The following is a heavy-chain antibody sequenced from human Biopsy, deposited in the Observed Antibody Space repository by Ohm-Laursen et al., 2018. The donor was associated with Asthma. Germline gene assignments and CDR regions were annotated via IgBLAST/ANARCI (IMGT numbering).Heavy chain of an antibody. CDR3: AKDTEGRYDFWSGLSYNYYGMDV. V-gene: IGHV3-30*18. CDR1: GFSFSEFV. Sequence: RSLRLSCAASGFSFSEFVMHWVRQAPGKGLEWVAVISYDGSNKYYADSVKGRFTIFRDNSKNTLYLQMNSLRAEDTAVYYCAKDTEGRYDFWSGLSYNYYGMDVWGQGTTVTVSS. J-gene: IGHJ6*02. D-gene: IGHD3-3*01. CDR2: ISYDGSNK.